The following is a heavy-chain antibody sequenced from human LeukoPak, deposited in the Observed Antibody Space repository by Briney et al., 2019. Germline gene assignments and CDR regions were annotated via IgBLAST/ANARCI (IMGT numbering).Heavy chain of an antibody. Sequence: PSQTLSLTCTVSGGSLSSVDYYWGWIRQSPEKGLEWIGYLSHIGSSYYNPSLKSRMTMSVDTSKNQVSLKLRSVTAADTAVYFCARGREENYDFWSGYYKGVHFDFWGQGTLVTVSS. CDR1: GGSLSSVDYY. CDR3: ARGREENYDFWSGYYKGVHFDF. D-gene: IGHD3-3*01. CDR2: LSHIGSS. J-gene: IGHJ4*02. V-gene: IGHV4-30-4*08.